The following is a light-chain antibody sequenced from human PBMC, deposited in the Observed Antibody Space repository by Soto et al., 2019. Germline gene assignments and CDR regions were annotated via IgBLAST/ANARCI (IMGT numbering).Light chain of an antibody. CDR2: EVR. V-gene: IGLV2-14*01. Sequence: QSALTQPASVSGSPGQSITISCTGTSSDVGDYNYVSWYQQHPGKAPKLMISEVRDRPSGVSNRFSGSESGNTASLTISGLQAEDEADYYCSSFTSISTYVFGTGTKLTVL. J-gene: IGLJ1*01. CDR3: SSFTSISTYV. CDR1: SSDVGDYNY.